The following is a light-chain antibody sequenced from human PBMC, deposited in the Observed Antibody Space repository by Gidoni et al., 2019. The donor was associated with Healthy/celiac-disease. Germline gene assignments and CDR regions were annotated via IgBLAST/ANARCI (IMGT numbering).Light chain of an antibody. CDR1: SSDVGSYNL. CDR2: EVS. Sequence: SCTGTSSDVGSYNLVSWYQQHPGKAPTLMIYEVSKRPSGVSNRFSGSKSGNTASLTISGLQAEDEADYYCCSYAGSSAWVFGGGTKLTVL. J-gene: IGLJ3*02. V-gene: IGLV2-23*02. CDR3: CSYAGSSAWV.